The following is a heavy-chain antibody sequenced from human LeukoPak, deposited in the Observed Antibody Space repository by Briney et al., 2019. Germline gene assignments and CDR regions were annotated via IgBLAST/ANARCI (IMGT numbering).Heavy chain of an antibody. CDR1: GFTFSSYS. D-gene: IGHD2-2*01. J-gene: IGHJ6*02. V-gene: IGHV3-48*02. CDR2: ISSSSTI. CDR3: ALSSIHKDYYFGMDV. Sequence: HAGGSLRLSCAASGFTFSSYSMNWVRQAPGKGLEWVSYISSSSTIYYADSVKGRFTISRDNAKRSLYLQIESLRDDDTAVYHCALSSIHKDYYFGMDVWGQGTTVTVSS.